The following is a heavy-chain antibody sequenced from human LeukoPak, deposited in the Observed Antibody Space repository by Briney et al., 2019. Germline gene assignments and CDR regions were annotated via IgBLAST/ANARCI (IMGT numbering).Heavy chain of an antibody. J-gene: IGHJ4*02. V-gene: IGHV3-66*01. CDR1: GFTVSSNY. D-gene: IGHD6-13*01. CDR3: ARARSSSSWYSY. CDR2: IYSGGST. Sequence: PGGSLRLSCAASGFTVSSNYMSWVRQAPGKGLEWVSVIYSGGSTYYADSVKGRFTISRDNSKNTLYLQMNSLRAEDTAVYYCARARSSSSWYSYWGQGTLVTVSS.